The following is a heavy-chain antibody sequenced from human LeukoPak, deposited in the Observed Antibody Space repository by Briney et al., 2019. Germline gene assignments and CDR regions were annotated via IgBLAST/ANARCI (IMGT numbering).Heavy chain of an antibody. CDR1: GFTVSSNY. J-gene: IGHJ4*02. D-gene: IGHD6-19*01. V-gene: IGHV3-53*01. Sequence: GGSLRLSCAASGFTVSSNYMSWVRQAPGKGLEWVSVIYSGGSTYYADSVKGRFTISRDNSKNTLYLQMNSLRAEDTAVYYCAGESRGWYSSYFDYWGQGTLVTVSS. CDR2: IYSGGST. CDR3: AGESRGWYSSYFDY.